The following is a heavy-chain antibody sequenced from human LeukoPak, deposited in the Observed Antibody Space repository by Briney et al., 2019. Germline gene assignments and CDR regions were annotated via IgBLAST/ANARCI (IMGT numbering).Heavy chain of an antibody. J-gene: IGHJ6*03. CDR2: IRYDGSNK. CDR1: GFSFSNYG. Sequence: GGSLRLSCAVSGFSFSNYGMHWVRQAPGKGPEWVALIRYDGSNKYYADSVKGRFTISRDNSKNTLYLQMNTLRGEDTAVYYCAKARGAATYYYYYMDVWGKGTTVTVYS. D-gene: IGHD1-26*01. CDR3: AKARGAATYYYYYMDV. V-gene: IGHV3-30*02.